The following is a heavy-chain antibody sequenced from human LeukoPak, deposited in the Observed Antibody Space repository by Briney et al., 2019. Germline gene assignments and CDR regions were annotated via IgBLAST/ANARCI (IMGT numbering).Heavy chain of an antibody. Sequence: ASVKVSCKASGYTFTGYYMHWVRQPPGQGVEWMGRINPNSGGTNYAQKFQGRVTMTRDTSISTAYMELSRLRSDDTAVYYCARIIVGANFDYWGQGTLVTVSS. V-gene: IGHV1-2*06. J-gene: IGHJ4*02. CDR1: GYTFTGYY. D-gene: IGHD1-26*01. CDR2: INPNSGGT. CDR3: ARIIVGANFDY.